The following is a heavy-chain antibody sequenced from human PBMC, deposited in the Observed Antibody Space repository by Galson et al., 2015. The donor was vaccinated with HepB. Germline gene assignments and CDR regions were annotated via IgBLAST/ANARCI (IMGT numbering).Heavy chain of an antibody. CDR1: GGTFISYT. D-gene: IGHD2-2*01. Sequence: SVTVSCKASGGTFISYTISWVRQAPGQGLEWMGRIIPILGIANYAQNFQGRVTITADKSTSTTYMQLSSLRSEDTAVYYCARSDIVVVPAELYYYYGLDVWGQGTTVTVSS. J-gene: IGHJ6*02. CDR2: IIPILGIA. CDR3: ARSDIVVVPAELYYYYGLDV. V-gene: IGHV1-69*02.